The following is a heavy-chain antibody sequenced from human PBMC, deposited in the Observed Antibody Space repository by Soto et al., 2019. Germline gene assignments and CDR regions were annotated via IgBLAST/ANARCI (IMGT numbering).Heavy chain of an antibody. J-gene: IGHJ4*02. V-gene: IGHV1-46*01. CDR1: GYTFTSYY. Sequence: RASVKVSCKASGYTFTSYYMHWVRQAPGQGLEWMGIINPSGGSTSYAQKFQGRVTMTRDTSTSTVYMELSSLRSEDTAVYYCAREMVLWFGELPRLALDYWGQGTLVTVSS. CDR2: INPSGGST. CDR3: AREMVLWFGELPRLALDY. D-gene: IGHD3-10*01.